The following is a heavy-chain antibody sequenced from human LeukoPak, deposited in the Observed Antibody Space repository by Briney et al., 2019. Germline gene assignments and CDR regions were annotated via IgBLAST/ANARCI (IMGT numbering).Heavy chain of an antibody. CDR2: LSGSGGST. Sequence: GGSLRLSCAASGFTFSSYAMSWVRQAPGKGLEWVSALSGSGGSTYYADSVKGRFTISRDNSKNTLYLQMNSLRAEDTAVYYCAKEYYYDSSGYGDYWGLGTLVTVSS. D-gene: IGHD3-22*01. J-gene: IGHJ4*02. CDR1: GFTFSSYA. V-gene: IGHV3-23*01. CDR3: AKEYYYDSSGYGDY.